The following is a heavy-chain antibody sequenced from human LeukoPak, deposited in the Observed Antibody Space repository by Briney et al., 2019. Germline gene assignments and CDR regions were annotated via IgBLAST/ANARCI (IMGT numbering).Heavy chain of an antibody. Sequence: GASVKVSCKASGGTFSNYAISWVRQAPGQGLEWMGWISAYNGNTNYAQKLQGRVTMTTDTYTSTAYMELRSLRSDDTAVYYCARGIVGATGAFDIWGQGTMVTVSS. CDR1: GGTFSNYA. CDR2: ISAYNGNT. CDR3: ARGIVGATGAFDI. V-gene: IGHV1-18*01. D-gene: IGHD1-26*01. J-gene: IGHJ3*02.